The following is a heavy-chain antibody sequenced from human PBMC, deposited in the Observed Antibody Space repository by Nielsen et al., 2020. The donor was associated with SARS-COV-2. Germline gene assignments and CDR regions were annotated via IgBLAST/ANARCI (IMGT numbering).Heavy chain of an antibody. CDR3: ATENVDKRDYGLDV. J-gene: IGHJ6*02. CDR1: GFTFSYYY. V-gene: IGHV3-11*03. Sequence: GESLKISCAASGFTFSYYYMSWIRQAPGKGLEWVSYISDSSSYTNSAESVKGRFTISRHNAKKSLYLQMNSLRAEDTAVYYCATENVDKRDYGLDVWGQGTTVTVSS. CDR2: ISDSSSYT. D-gene: IGHD5-12*01.